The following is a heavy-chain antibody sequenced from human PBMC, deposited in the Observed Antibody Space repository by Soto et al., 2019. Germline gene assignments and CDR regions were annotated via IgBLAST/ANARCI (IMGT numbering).Heavy chain of an antibody. V-gene: IGHV1-18*01. D-gene: IGHD6-19*01. CDR2: ISAYKGNT. J-gene: IGHJ5*02. CDR3: ARDGAVAGNAWFEP. Sequence: ASVKVPCKASGYTFTSYGISWVRQAPGQGLEWMGWISAYKGNTNYAQKLQGSVTMTTDTSTRTASMELRSLRSDDTAVYYCARDGAVAGNAWFEPWGQGTQVTVSS. CDR1: GYTFTSYG.